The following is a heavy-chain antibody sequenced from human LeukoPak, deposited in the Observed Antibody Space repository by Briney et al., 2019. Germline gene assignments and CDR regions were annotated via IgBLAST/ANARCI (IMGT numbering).Heavy chain of an antibody. CDR1: GYTFTSYD. CDR2: IYPNSGNT. CDR3: ARGPLIAVAAKDY. D-gene: IGHD6-19*01. Sequence: ASVKVSCKASGYTFTSYDINWVRQATGQGLEWMAWIYPNSGNTGYAEEFQGRFTMTRNTSISTAYMELSSLRSEDTAVYYCARGPLIAVAAKDYWGQGTLVTVSS. V-gene: IGHV1-8*01. J-gene: IGHJ4*02.